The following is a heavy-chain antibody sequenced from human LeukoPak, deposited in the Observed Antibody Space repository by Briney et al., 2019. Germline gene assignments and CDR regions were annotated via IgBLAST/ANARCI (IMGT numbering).Heavy chain of an antibody. Sequence: GGSLILSCTASGFSFSGHWMHWARQLPGKGLVWVSRISPTGSTTSYADSVKGRFTVSRDNAKNTLYLQVNNLRAEDTAVYYCARGPNSNWSGLDFWGQGTLLTVSS. CDR1: GFSFSGHW. CDR2: ISPTGSTT. CDR3: ARGPNSNWSGLDF. D-gene: IGHD6-6*01. V-gene: IGHV3-74*01. J-gene: IGHJ4*02.